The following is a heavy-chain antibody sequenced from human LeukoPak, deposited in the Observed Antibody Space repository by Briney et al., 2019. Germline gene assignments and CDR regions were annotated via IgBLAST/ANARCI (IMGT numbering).Heavy chain of an antibody. Sequence: GGSLRLSCAASGFTFSSYAMSWVRQAPGKGLEWVSAISGSGGSTYYADSVKGRFTISRDNSKNTLYLQMNSLRAEDTAVCYCAKDLYDSSGYYAPFDIWGQGTMVTVSS. CDR1: GFTFSSYA. CDR3: AKDLYDSSGYYAPFDI. V-gene: IGHV3-23*01. D-gene: IGHD3-22*01. J-gene: IGHJ3*02. CDR2: ISGSGGST.